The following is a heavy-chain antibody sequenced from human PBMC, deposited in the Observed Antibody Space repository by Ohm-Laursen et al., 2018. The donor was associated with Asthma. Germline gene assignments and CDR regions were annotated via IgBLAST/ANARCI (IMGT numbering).Heavy chain of an antibody. J-gene: IGHJ5*02. CDR2: ISTASTFI. CDR1: GYTFSRYS. V-gene: IGHV3-21*01. D-gene: IGHD3-22*01. CDR3: AKDRSYYDSSAFDP. Sequence: SLRLSCAAPGYTFSRYSIHWVRQFPGKGLEWVASISTASTFIYYADSVRGRFTTSRDNSKNTLYLQMNSLRAEDTAVYYCAKDRSYYDSSAFDPWGQGTLVTVSS.